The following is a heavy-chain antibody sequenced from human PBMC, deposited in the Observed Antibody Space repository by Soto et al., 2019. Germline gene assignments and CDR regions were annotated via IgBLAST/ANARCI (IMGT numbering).Heavy chain of an antibody. Sequence: AASVKVSCKVSGYTLTELSMHWVRQAPGKGLEWMGGFDPEDGETIYAQKFQGRVTMTEDTSTDTAYMELSSLRSEDTAVYYCATSHLGDYGYDYWGQGTLVTVSS. J-gene: IGHJ4*02. CDR3: ATSHLGDYGYDY. CDR1: GYTLTELS. V-gene: IGHV1-24*01. CDR2: FDPEDGET. D-gene: IGHD4-17*01.